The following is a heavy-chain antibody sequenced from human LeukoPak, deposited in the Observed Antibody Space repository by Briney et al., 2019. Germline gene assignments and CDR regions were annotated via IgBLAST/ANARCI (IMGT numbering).Heavy chain of an antibody. J-gene: IGHJ6*02. CDR2: ISGSRDYI. CDR1: GFTFSSYS. CDR3: AKTYGSLYYYGMDV. Sequence: GGSLRLSCAASGFTFSSYSMNWVRQAPGKGLEWVSSISGSRDYIYYAESVKGRFAISRDNAKNSLYLQMNSLRVEDTAEYYCAKTYGSLYYYGMDVWGQGTTVTVSS. D-gene: IGHD3-10*01. V-gene: IGHV3-21*01.